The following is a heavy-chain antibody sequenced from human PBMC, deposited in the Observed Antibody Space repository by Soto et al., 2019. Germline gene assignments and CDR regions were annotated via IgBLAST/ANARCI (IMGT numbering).Heavy chain of an antibody. D-gene: IGHD3-3*01. J-gene: IGHJ6*02. V-gene: IGHV4-39*01. CDR1: GGSISSRSDY. CDR3: ARQYDFWSGYYVNYYYYGMDV. CDR2: LYYTGST. Sequence: PSETLSLTCSVSGGSISSRSDYWGWIRQPPGKGLEWIGSLYYTGSTYNNPSLKSRVTISVDTSKNQFSLKLSSVTAADTAVYYCARQYDFWSGYYVNYYYYGMDVWGQGTTVTVSS.